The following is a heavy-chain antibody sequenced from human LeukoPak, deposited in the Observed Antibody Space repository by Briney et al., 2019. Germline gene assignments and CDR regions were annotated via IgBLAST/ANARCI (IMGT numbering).Heavy chain of an antibody. CDR2: ITSSSSAI. J-gene: IGHJ4*02. V-gene: IGHV3-48*01. CDR1: GFNLNIYS. Sequence: GESLRLSCTASGFNLNIYSMNWVRQAPGKGLEWVSYITSSSSAIYYADSVRGRFIISRDNAKKSVYLQLNNLRADDTAVYYCARSTEWYADYWGQGTLVTVSS. D-gene: IGHD3-3*01. CDR3: ARSTEWYADY.